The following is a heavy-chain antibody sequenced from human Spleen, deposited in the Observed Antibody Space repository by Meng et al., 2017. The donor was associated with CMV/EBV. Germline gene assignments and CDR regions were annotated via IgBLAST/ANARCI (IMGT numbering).Heavy chain of an antibody. CDR3: ARDIVVVPAANGEGYYYYGMDV. CDR2: INPSGGST. J-gene: IGHJ6*02. V-gene: IGHV1-46*01. Sequence: ASVKVSCKASGYTFTSYYMHWVRQAPGQGLEWMGIINPSGGSTSYAQKFQGRVTMTRDTSTSTVYMELSSLRSEDTAEYYCARDIVVVPAANGEGYYYYGMDVWGQGTTVTVSS. D-gene: IGHD2-2*01. CDR1: GYTFTSYY.